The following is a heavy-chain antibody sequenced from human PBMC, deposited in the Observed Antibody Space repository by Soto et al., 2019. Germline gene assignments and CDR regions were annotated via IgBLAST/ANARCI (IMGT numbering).Heavy chain of an antibody. CDR2: MNHDGNT. CDR1: GYSISRGCF. V-gene: IGHV4-38-2*01. Sequence: SEALSLTCAASGYSISRGCFWGWIWQPLGKGLEEIANMNHDGNTQDIPFLRGRVTRPVDPSKYQVSLMLNSVPAPDTGVYYCSRQTYSGYHSYDLWGQAMQVTV. J-gene: IGHJ4*02. CDR3: SRQTYSGYHSYDL. D-gene: IGHD5-12*01.